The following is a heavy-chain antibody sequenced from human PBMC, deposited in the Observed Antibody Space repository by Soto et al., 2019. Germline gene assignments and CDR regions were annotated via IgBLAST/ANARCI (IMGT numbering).Heavy chain of an antibody. CDR2: INPSGGST. CDR3: AADPIVGAPSP. J-gene: IGHJ5*02. D-gene: IGHD1-26*01. Sequence: GASVKVSCKASGYTFTSYYMHWVRQAPGQGLEWMGIINPSGGSTSYAQKFQERVTITRDMSTSTAYMELSSLRSEDTAVYYCAADPIVGAPSPWGQGTLVTVSS. V-gene: IGHV1-46*01. CDR1: GYTFTSYY.